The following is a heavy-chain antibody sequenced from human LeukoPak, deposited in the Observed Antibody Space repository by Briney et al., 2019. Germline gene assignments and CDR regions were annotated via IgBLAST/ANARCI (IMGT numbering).Heavy chain of an antibody. J-gene: IGHJ3*02. CDR2: INHSGST. V-gene: IGHV4-34*01. Sequence: SETLSLTCAVYGGSFSGYYWSWIRQPPGKGLEWIGEINHSGSTNYNPSLKSRVTISVDTSKNQFSLKLSSVTAADTAVYYCARGSGGYSFLLDAFDIWGQGTMVTVSS. CDR1: GGSFSGYY. D-gene: IGHD5-18*01. CDR3: ARGSGGYSFLLDAFDI.